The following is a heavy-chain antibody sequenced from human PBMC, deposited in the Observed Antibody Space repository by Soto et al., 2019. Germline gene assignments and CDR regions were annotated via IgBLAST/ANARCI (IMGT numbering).Heavy chain of an antibody. D-gene: IGHD4-17*01. CDR1: GGSIRDYV. CDR3: ARVGGDDFGDSGGFDY. J-gene: IGHJ4*02. V-gene: IGHV4-59*01. CDR2: IYYSGRT. Sequence: QVQLQESGPGLVKPSETLSLTCTVSGGSIRDYVWTWIRQPPGKGLEWIGYIYYSGRTNYNPSLNSRVSISVDTSKNHFALQLRSVTAADTAVYYCARVGGDDFGDSGGFDYLGQGSLVTVSS.